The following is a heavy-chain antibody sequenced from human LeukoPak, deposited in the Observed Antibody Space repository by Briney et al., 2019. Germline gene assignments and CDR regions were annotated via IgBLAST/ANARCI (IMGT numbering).Heavy chain of an antibody. V-gene: IGHV1-69*05. CDR2: IIPIFGTA. CDR3: ASTIMGDSSGYQYYFDY. D-gene: IGHD3-22*01. J-gene: IGHJ4*02. CDR1: GGTFSSYA. Sequence: GSSVKVSCKASGGTFSSYAISWVRQAPGQGLEWMGRIIPIFGTANYAQKFQGRVTIATDESTSTAYMGLSSLRSEDTAVYYCASTIMGDSSGYQYYFDYWGQGTLVTVSS.